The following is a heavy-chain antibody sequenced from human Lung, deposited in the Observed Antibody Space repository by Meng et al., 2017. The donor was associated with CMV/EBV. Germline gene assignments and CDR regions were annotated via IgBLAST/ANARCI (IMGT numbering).Heavy chain of an antibody. J-gene: IGHJ4*02. CDR2: ISYDGSNK. Sequence: GGSLSLSCEVSGFTFSSYAMHWVRQALGKGLEWVAVISYDGSNKYYADSVKGRFTITRDNSKNTMYLQMNSLRAEDTAVYYCARDLERGRFLEWLSSFDSWGQGTLVTGSS. V-gene: IGHV3-30-3*01. CDR3: ARDLERGRFLEWLSSFDS. D-gene: IGHD3-3*01. CDR1: GFTFSSYA.